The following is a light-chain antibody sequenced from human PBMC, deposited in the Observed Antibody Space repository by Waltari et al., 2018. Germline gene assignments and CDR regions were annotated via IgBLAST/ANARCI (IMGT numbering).Light chain of an antibody. CDR1: QSVTSK. CDR3: QQYNNWPRT. J-gene: IGKJ4*01. CDR2: GAS. Sequence: EIVMTQSPATLSVSTGERPTIPCRASQSVTSKLAWYQQKPGQAPRLLFYGASTRATGIPARFSGSGSGTEFTLTISSLQSEDFAVYYCQQYNNWPRTFGGGTKVEIK. V-gene: IGKV3-15*01.